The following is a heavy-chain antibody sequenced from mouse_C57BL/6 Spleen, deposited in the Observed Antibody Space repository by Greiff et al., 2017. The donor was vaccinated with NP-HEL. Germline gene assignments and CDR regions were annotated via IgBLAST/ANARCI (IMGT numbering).Heavy chain of an antibody. J-gene: IGHJ1*03. CDR2: IDPSDSYT. CDR3: ARFYYGNFWYFDV. Sequence: QVQLQQPGAELVMPGASVKLSCKASGYTFTSYWMHWVKQRPGQGLEWIGEIDPSDSYTNYNQKFKGKSTLTVDKSSSTAYMQLSSLTSEDSAVYYGARFYYGNFWYFDVWGTGTTVTVSS. D-gene: IGHD2-1*01. V-gene: IGHV1-69*01. CDR1: GYTFTSYW.